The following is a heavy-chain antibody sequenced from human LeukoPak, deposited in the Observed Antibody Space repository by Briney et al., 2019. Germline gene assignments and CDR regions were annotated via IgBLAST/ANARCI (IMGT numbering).Heavy chain of an antibody. J-gene: IGHJ4*02. CDR3: ALDGYKTYIDY. CDR1: GYTFTSYY. V-gene: IGHV1-46*01. D-gene: IGHD5-24*01. Sequence: ASVKVSCKASGYTFTSYYMHWVRQAPGQGLEWMGIINPSGGSSSYAQKFQGRVTMTRDTSTSTVYMELSSLRSEDTAVYYCALDGYKTYIDYWGQGTLVTVSS. CDR2: INPSGGSS.